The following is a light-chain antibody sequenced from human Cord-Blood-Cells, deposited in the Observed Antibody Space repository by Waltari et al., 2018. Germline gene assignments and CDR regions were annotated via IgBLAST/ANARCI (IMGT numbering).Light chain of an antibody. CDR3: QAWDSSTVV. Sequence: SYALTQPPSVSVSPGQTASITCSGDKLADKYACWYQQKPGQSPVLVIYQDSKRPSGIPERFSGSNSGNTATLTISGTQAMDEADYYCQAWDSSTVVFGGGTKLTVL. CDR2: QDS. J-gene: IGLJ2*01. V-gene: IGLV3-1*01. CDR1: KLADKY.